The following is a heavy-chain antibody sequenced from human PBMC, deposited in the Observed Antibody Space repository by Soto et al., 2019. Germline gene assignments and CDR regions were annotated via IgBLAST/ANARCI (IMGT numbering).Heavy chain of an antibody. CDR1: GGSISSSSYY. Sequence: PSETLSLTCTVSGGSISSSSYYWGWIRQPPGKGLEWIGSIYYSGSTYYNPSLKSRVTISVDTSKNQFSLKLSSVTAADTAGYYCARPGDSYGTLDYWGQGTRVTVAS. V-gene: IGHV4-39*01. D-gene: IGHD5-18*01. CDR2: IYYSGST. J-gene: IGHJ4*02. CDR3: ARPGDSYGTLDY.